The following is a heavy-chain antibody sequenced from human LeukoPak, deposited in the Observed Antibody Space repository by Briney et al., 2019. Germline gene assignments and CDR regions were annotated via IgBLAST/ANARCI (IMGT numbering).Heavy chain of an antibody. V-gene: IGHV3-23*01. Sequence: PGGSLRLSCAASGFTFSSYGMSWVRQAPGKGLEWVSAISGSGGSTYYADSVKGRFTISRDNSKNTLYLQMNSLRAEGTAVYYCARYSSGWYPKYYYYYMDVWGKGTTVTISS. D-gene: IGHD6-19*01. CDR3: ARYSSGWYPKYYYYYMDV. CDR1: GFTFSSYG. CDR2: ISGSGGST. J-gene: IGHJ6*03.